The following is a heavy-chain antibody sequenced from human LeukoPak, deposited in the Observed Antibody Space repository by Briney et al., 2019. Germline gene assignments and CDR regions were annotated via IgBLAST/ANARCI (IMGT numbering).Heavy chain of an antibody. V-gene: IGHV4-39*07. J-gene: IGHJ6*03. CDR2: IYYSGST. D-gene: IGHD3-10*01. CDR3: ATYGSGSYYDYYYYMDV. CDR1: GGSISSSSYY. Sequence: SETLSLTCTVSGGSISSSSYYWGWIRQPPGKGLEWIGSIYYSGSTYYNPSLKRRVTISVDTSKNQFSLKLSSVTAADTAVYYCATYGSGSYYDYYYYMDVWGKGTTVTVSS.